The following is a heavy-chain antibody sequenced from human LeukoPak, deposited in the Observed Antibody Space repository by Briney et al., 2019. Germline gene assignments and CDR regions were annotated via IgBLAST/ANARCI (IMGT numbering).Heavy chain of an antibody. V-gene: IGHV3-7*05. J-gene: IGHJ4*02. CDR1: GGSISSGNW. CDR3: ARDQRYCSSSSCPWEPFDY. Sequence: ETLSLTCAVSGGSISSGNWWSWVRQAPGKGLEWVANIKQDGSEKYYVDSVKGRFTISRDNAKNSLYLQMNSLRAEDTAVYYCARDQRYCSSSSCPWEPFDYWGQGTLVTVSS. CDR2: IKQDGSEK. D-gene: IGHD2-2*01.